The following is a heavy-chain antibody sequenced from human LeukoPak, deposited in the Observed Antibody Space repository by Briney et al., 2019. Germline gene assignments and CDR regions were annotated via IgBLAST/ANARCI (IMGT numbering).Heavy chain of an antibody. CDR1: GFTFSSYS. V-gene: IGHV3-21*04. CDR2: ISSSSSYI. J-gene: IGHJ5*02. D-gene: IGHD1-26*01. Sequence: PGGSLGLSCAASGFTFSSYSMNWVRQAPGKGLEWVSSISSSSSYIYYADSVKGRFTISRDNAKNSLYLQMNSLRAEDTALYHCARDGGSYYSWFDPWGQGTLVTVSS. CDR3: ARDGGSYYSWFDP.